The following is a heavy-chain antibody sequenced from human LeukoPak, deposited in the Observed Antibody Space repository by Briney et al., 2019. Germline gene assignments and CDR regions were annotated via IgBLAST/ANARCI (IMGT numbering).Heavy chain of an antibody. CDR1: GYTFTSYY. Sequence: ASVKASRKASGYTFTSYYMHWVRQAPGQGLEWMGIINPSGGSTSYAQKFQGRVTMTRDTSTSTVYMKLSSLRSEDTAVYYCARDGLSSSWTNWGQGTLVTVSS. CDR3: ARDGLSSSWTN. D-gene: IGHD6-13*01. J-gene: IGHJ4*02. CDR2: INPSGGST. V-gene: IGHV1-46*01.